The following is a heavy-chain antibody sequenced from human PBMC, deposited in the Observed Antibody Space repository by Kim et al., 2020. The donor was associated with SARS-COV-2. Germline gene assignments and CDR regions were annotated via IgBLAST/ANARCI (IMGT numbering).Heavy chain of an antibody. J-gene: IGHJ4*02. V-gene: IGHV6-1*01. CDR2: K. Sequence: KEYAVSGKRRITLTPEPSKNRFSLQMNSVTPEDTAVYYCARVYSGGVFEYWGQGTLVTVSS. D-gene: IGHD6-19*01. CDR3: ARVYSGGVFEY.